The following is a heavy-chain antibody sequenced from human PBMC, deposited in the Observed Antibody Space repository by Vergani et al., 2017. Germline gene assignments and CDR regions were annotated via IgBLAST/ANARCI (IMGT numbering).Heavy chain of an antibody. D-gene: IGHD6-19*01. V-gene: IGHV1-24*01. CDR1: GYTLTELS. Sequence: QVQLVQSGAEVKKPGASVKVSCKVSGYTLTELSMHWVRQAPGKGLEWMGGFEPEDGETIYAQKFQGRVTMTRDTSISTAYMELSRLRSDDTAVYYCAREGGIAVAGNWFDPWGQGTLVTVSS. CDR2: FEPEDGET. J-gene: IGHJ5*02. CDR3: AREGGIAVAGNWFDP.